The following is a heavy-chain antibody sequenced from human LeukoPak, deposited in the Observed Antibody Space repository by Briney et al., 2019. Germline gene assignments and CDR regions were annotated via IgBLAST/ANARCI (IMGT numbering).Heavy chain of an antibody. D-gene: IGHD6-19*01. J-gene: IGHJ3*02. Sequence: QPGGSLRDSCAASGFTCSSYIINWVRQAPGKGLEWVSYISSSSSTIYYADSVKGRFTISRDNVRNSLYLQMNSLRDEDTAVYYCATSGYNSGWLRGAFDIWGQGTMVTVSS. V-gene: IGHV3-48*02. CDR1: GFTCSSYI. CDR2: ISSSSSTI. CDR3: ATSGYNSGWLRGAFDI.